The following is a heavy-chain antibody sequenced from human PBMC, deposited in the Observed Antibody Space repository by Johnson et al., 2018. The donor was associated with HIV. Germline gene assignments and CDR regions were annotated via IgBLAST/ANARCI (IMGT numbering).Heavy chain of an antibody. V-gene: IGHV3-30-3*01. CDR3: ARPLSSGLGFDAFDI. D-gene: IGHD3-22*01. CDR2: ISYDGSNK. J-gene: IGHJ3*02. Sequence: QVQLVESGGGVVQPGGSLRLSCAASGFTFSSCAMHWVRQAPGKGLEWVAVISYDGSNKYYADSVKGRFTISRDNSKNTLYLQMNSLRAEDTAVYYCARPLSSGLGFDAFDIWGQGTMVTVSS. CDR1: GFTFSSCA.